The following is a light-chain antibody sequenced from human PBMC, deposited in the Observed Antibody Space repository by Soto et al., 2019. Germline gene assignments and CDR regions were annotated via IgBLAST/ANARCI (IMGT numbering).Light chain of an antibody. CDR3: QQYYSYPRT. V-gene: IGKV1-8*01. CDR2: AAS. CDR1: QGISSY. Sequence: AIRMTQSPSSLSASTGDRVTITCRASQGISSYLAWYQQKPGKAPKLLIYAASTLQSGVPSRFSGSGSGTDFTLTISCLQSVDFATYYCQQYYSYPRTFGQGNKVEIK. J-gene: IGKJ1*01.